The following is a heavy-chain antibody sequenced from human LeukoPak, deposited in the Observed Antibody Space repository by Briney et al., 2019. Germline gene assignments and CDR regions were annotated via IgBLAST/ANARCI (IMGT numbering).Heavy chain of an antibody. Sequence: PGGSLRLSCSASGFTFSSYAMTWVRQAPGKGLEWVSSITSDSRTSYGDSVKGRFTISRDNSKNTVYLQMDSLRAEDTAIFYCGRDPNGNYVGAFEFWSRGTMVTVPS. CDR3: GRDPNGNYVGAFEF. CDR2: ITSDSRT. D-gene: IGHD4-11*01. CDR1: GFTFSSYA. J-gene: IGHJ3*01. V-gene: IGHV3-23*01.